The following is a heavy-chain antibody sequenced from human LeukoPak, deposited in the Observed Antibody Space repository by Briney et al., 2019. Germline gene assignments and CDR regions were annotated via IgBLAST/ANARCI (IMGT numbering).Heavy chain of an antibody. V-gene: IGHV3-21*01. CDR2: ISSSSSYI. CDR1: GFTFSSYA. J-gene: IGHJ4*02. Sequence: GGSLRLSCAASGFTFSSYAMSWVRQAPGKGLEWVSSISSSSSYIYYADSVKGRFTISRDNAKNSLYLQMNSLRAEDTAVYYCARETDFWSGYYRSHYFDYWGQGTLVTVSS. D-gene: IGHD3-3*01. CDR3: ARETDFWSGYYRSHYFDY.